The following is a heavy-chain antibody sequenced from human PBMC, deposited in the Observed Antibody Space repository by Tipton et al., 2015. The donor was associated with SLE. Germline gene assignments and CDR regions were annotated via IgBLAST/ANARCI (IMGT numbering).Heavy chain of an antibody. CDR3: AREGSDYGDYGDAFDI. CDR2: ISSSDTT. J-gene: IGHJ3*02. CDR1: GFTFSAFG. D-gene: IGHD4-17*01. Sequence: SGFTFSAFGMHWVRQAPGKGLEWVSGISSSDTTYFADSVKGRFTISRDSSKNTLYLQLNTLRNDDTAVYYCAREGSDYGDYGDAFDIWGRGTTVTVSS. V-gene: IGHV3-69-1*01.